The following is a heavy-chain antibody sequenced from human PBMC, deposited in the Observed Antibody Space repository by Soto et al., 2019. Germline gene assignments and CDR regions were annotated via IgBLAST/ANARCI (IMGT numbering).Heavy chain of an antibody. V-gene: IGHV3-33*01. CDR3: ARFYYDSSGYLPSHYYYYYGMDV. D-gene: IGHD3-22*01. CDR2: IWYHGTTK. CDR1: GFSLSGYG. J-gene: IGHJ6*02. Sequence: GGSLRLSCEVSGFSLSGYGMHWVRQAPGKGLEWVAVIWYHGTTKNYADSVKGRFTISRDTSKNTVYLQMDSLKVEDTAVYYCARFYYDSSGYLPSHYYYYYGMDVWGQGTTVTVSS.